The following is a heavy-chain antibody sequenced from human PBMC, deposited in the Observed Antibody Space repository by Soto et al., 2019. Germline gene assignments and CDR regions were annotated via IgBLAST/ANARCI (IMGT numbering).Heavy chain of an antibody. CDR2: ISDSGGST. CDR1: GFTFSSYA. Sequence: GGSLTLSCAASGFTFSSYAMSWVRQAPGKGLEWVSAISDSGGSTYYADSVKGGFIFSRDNSKNTPYLQMNSLRAENTAVYYCAKDLSPYYDFWSGPSNYYYYGMDVWGQGTTVTVSS. V-gene: IGHV3-23*01. J-gene: IGHJ6*02. D-gene: IGHD3-3*01. CDR3: AKDLSPYYDFWSGPSNYYYYGMDV.